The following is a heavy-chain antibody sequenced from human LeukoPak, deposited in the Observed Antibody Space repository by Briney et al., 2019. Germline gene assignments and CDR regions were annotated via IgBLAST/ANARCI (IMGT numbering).Heavy chain of an antibody. CDR1: GYTSTTYW. V-gene: IGHV5-51*01. D-gene: IGHD3-22*01. CDR3: ARQGSSGYHGVFYFDY. J-gene: IGHJ4*02. CDR2: ISPGDSDA. Sequence: GESLTISCQGSGYTSTTYWIGWVRQMPGKGLEWMGIISPGDSDATYSPSFQGQVTISADKSVSTAYLQWSSLKASDTAMYYCARQGSSGYHGVFYFDYWGQGTLVSVSS.